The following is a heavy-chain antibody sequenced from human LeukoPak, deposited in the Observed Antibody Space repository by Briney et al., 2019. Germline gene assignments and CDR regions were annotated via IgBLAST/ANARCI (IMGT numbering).Heavy chain of an antibody. CDR1: GGSISSGSYF. J-gene: IGHJ4*02. Sequence: SETLSLTCTASGGSISSGSYFWGWIRQPPGKGLEWIGSIYYSGSTYYNPSLKGRVTISVDTSKNQFSLKLSSVTAADTAVYYCERHRDYYDSQLDNWGQGTLVTVSS. CDR2: IYYSGST. V-gene: IGHV4-39*01. CDR3: ERHRDYYDSQLDN. D-gene: IGHD3-22*01.